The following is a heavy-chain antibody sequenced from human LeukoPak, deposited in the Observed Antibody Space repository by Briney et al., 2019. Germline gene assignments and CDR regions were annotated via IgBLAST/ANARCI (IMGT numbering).Heavy chain of an antibody. J-gene: IGHJ4*02. V-gene: IGHV4-31*03. D-gene: IGHD4-23*01. CDR1: GGSICSVRYY. CDR2: IYYSGSI. Sequence: PSETLSLNCTVSGGSICSVRYYWSWIRQHPGKGLEWIGYIYYSGSIYYNPSIKSGVTITVDTSKIQFSLKLSSGTAAYAAVYYCSGSRNGGNHYFDYWGQGTLVTVSS. CDR3: SGSRNGGNHYFDY.